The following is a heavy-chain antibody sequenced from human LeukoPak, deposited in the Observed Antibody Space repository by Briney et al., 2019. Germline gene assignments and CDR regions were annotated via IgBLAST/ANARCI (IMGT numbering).Heavy chain of an antibody. V-gene: IGHV1-18*01. CDR3: ARDTAMPLIEDAFGI. D-gene: IGHD5-18*01. Sequence: SVSASRKASGYTFTNYGISWVRQAPGQGLEWMGWISAKNGNTKYAEKCQGRVTMTTSTPTSTAHMELGSLRSDDTAVYYCARDTAMPLIEDAFGIQGPGTIVTVSS. J-gene: IGHJ3*02. CDR1: GYTFTNYG. CDR2: ISAKNGNT.